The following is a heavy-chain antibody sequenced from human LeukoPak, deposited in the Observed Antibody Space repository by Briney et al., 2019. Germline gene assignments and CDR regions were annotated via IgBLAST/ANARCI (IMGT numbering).Heavy chain of an antibody. CDR2: IYDSGST. J-gene: IGHJ5*02. CDR3: ARDRAARPNWFDP. D-gene: IGHD6-6*01. Sequence: PSETLSLTCTVSGGSIRSSYYYWGWIRQPPGKGLEWIGSIYDSGSTYYNPSLKSRVTISVDKSKNQFSLNLSSVTAADTAVYYCARDRAARPNWFDPWGQGTLVTVSS. V-gene: IGHV4-39*07. CDR1: GGSIRSSYYY.